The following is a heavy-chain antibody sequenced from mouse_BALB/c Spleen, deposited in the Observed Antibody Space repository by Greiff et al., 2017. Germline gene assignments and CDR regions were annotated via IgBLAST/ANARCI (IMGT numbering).Heavy chain of an antibody. Sequence: EVKLQESGPGLVKPSQSLSLTCSVTGYSITSGYYWNWIRQFPGNKLEWMGYISYDGSNHYNPSLKNRISLTRDTSTNQLFLKLNSVTTEDTATYYCARAGNARYAMDYWGQGTSVTVSS. J-gene: IGHJ4*01. D-gene: IGHD2-1*01. CDR3: ARAGNARYAMDY. CDR2: ISYDGSN. V-gene: IGHV3-6*02. CDR1: GYSITSGYY.